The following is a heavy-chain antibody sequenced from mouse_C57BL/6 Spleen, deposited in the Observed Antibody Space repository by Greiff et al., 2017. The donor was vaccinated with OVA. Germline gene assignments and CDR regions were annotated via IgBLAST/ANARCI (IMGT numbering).Heavy chain of an antibody. CDR1: GFTFSSYT. CDR2: ISGGGGNT. Sequence: EVKLMESGGGLVKPGGSLKLSCAASGFTFSSYTMSWVRQTPEKRLEWVATISGGGGNTYYPDSVKGRFTISRDNAKNTLYLQMSSLRSEDTALYYCARHAYYYGSSYWYFDVWGTGTTVTVSS. V-gene: IGHV5-9*01. D-gene: IGHD1-1*01. J-gene: IGHJ1*03. CDR3: ARHAYYYGSSYWYFDV.